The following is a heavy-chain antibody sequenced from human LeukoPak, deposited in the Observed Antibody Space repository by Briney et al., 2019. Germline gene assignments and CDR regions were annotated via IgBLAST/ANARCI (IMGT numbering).Heavy chain of an antibody. CDR2: IYYSGST. V-gene: IGHV4-59*08. CDR1: GGSISSYY. CDR3: ARHHSSPYYFDY. Sequence: PSETLSLTCTVSGGSISSYYWSWIRQPPGKGLEWIGYIYYSGSTNYNPSLKSRVTISVDTSKNQFSLKLSSVTAADTAVYYCARHHSSPYYFDYWGQGTLVTVSS. D-gene: IGHD6-19*01. J-gene: IGHJ4*02.